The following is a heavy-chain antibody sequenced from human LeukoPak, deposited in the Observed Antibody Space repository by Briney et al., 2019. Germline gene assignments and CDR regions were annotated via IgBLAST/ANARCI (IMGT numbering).Heavy chain of an antibody. CDR2: ISGSGGST. Sequence: GGSLRLSCAASGFSFINYAMSWVRQAPGKGLEWVSAISGSGGSTYYADSVKGRFTISRDNSKNTLYLQMNSLRAEDTAVYYCAKDLVGATEDYWGQGTLITVSS. D-gene: IGHD1-26*01. V-gene: IGHV3-23*01. J-gene: IGHJ4*02. CDR1: GFSFINYA. CDR3: AKDLVGATEDY.